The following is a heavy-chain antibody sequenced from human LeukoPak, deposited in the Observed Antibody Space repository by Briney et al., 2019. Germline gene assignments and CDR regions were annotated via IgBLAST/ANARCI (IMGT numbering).Heavy chain of an antibody. CDR3: GRDSSSWYGLAYYFDY. V-gene: IGHV4-4*07. Sequence: PSETLSLTCTVYGGSISSYYWSWIRQPAGKGLEWIGRIYTSGSTNYNPSLKSRVTMSVDTSKNQFSLKLSSVTAADTAVYYCGRDSSSWYGLAYYFDYWGQGTLVTVSS. J-gene: IGHJ4*02. D-gene: IGHD6-13*01. CDR1: GGSISSYY. CDR2: IYTSGST.